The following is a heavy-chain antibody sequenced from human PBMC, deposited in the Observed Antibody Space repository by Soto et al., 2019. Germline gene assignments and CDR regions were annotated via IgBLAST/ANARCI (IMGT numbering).Heavy chain of an antibody. CDR2: ISDKGGNT. J-gene: IGHJ5*02. Sequence: GGSLRLSCVASGFTFSTYAMSWVRQAPGKGLEWVSAISDKGGNTYYADSVKGRFTISRDNSKNTLYLQMNSLRAGDTAVYYCARNGIVVRIPWGQGTL. CDR1: GFTFSTYA. V-gene: IGHV3-23*01. CDR3: ARNGIVVRIP. D-gene: IGHD1-26*01.